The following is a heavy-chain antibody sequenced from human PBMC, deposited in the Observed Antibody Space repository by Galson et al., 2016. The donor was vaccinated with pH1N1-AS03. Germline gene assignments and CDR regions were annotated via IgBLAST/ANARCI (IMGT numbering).Heavy chain of an antibody. CDR1: GGIFSNYA. Sequence: SVKVSCKASGGIFSNYAISWVRQAPGQGLEWMGGIIPILGTANYAQKFQGRVTITADESTRTAYMELSSLTSEDTAVYYCSREVPSGPREVQGLQNYGMDVWGQGTTVTVSS. V-gene: IGHV1-69*13. CDR3: SREVPSGPREVQGLQNYGMDV. J-gene: IGHJ6*02. CDR2: IIPILGTA.